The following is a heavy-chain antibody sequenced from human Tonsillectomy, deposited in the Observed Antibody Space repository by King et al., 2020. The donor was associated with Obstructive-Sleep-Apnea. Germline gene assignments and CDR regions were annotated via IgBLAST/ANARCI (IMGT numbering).Heavy chain of an antibody. D-gene: IGHD3-10*01. CDR1: GFTFDDYA. CDR3: AKASAKWYYGSGSFPAY. CDR2: ISWYSGSI. J-gene: IGHJ4*02. V-gene: IGHV3-9*01. Sequence: VQLVQSGGGLVQPGRSLRLSCVASGFTFDDYAMHWVRQAPGKGLEWVSGISWYSGSIGYADSVKGRFPISRDNAKNSLYLQMNSLRAEDTALYYCAKASAKWYYGSGSFPAYWGQGTLVTVSS.